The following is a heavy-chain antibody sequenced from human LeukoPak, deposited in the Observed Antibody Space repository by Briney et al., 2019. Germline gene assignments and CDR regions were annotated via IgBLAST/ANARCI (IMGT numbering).Heavy chain of an antibody. CDR2: ISSSSSYI. CDR3: ARDSVSDIVATIPFGY. D-gene: IGHD5-12*01. V-gene: IGHV3-21*01. Sequence: GGSLRLSCAASGFTFSSYSMNWVRQAPGKGLEWVSSISSSSSYIYYADSVKGRFTISRDNAKNSLYLQMNSLRAEDTAVYYCARDSVSDIVATIPFGYWGQGTLVTVSS. J-gene: IGHJ4*02. CDR1: GFTFSSYS.